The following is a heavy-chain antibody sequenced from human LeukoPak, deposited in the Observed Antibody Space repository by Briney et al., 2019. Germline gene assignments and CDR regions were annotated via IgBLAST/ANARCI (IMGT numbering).Heavy chain of an antibody. CDR3: AKESVVRRWLPYFDY. CDR2: ISGSGGST. Sequence: GGSLRLSCAASGFPFSSYAMSWVRQAPGKGLEWVSAISGSGGSTYYADSVKGRFTISRDNSKNTLYLQMNSLRADDTAVYYCAKESVVRRWLPYFDYWGQGTLVTVSS. CDR1: GFPFSSYA. J-gene: IGHJ4*02. V-gene: IGHV3-23*01. D-gene: IGHD5-24*01.